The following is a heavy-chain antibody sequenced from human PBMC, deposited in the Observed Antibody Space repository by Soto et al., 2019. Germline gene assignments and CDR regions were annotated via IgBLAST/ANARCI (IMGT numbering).Heavy chain of an antibody. Sequence: SETLSLTCTVSGGSISSFYWSWIRQPAGKGLEWIGRIYSGGRNNYNPSLKSRVTMSVDTSKNQFSLRLSSVTAADTAMYYCAGGPGDTEWNYWGQGTLVTVSS. D-gene: IGHD3-10*01. V-gene: IGHV4-4*07. CDR2: IYSGGRN. CDR1: GGSISSFY. CDR3: AGGPGDTEWNY. J-gene: IGHJ4*02.